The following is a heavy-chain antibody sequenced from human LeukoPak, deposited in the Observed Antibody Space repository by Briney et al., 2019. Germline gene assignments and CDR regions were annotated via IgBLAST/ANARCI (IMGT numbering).Heavy chain of an antibody. CDR1: GYTFTSYG. J-gene: IGHJ4*02. Sequence: GAPVKVSCKASGYTFTSYGISWVRQAPGQGLEWMGWISAYNGNTNYAQKLQGRVTMTTDTSTSTAYMELRSLRSDDTAVYYCARGPHNYDILTGVDYWGQGTLVTVSS. V-gene: IGHV1-18*01. CDR2: ISAYNGNT. D-gene: IGHD3-9*01. CDR3: ARGPHNYDILTGVDY.